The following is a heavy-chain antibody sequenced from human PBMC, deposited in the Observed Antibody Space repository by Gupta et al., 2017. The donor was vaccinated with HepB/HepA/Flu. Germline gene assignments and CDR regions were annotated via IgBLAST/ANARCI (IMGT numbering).Heavy chain of an antibody. J-gene: IGHJ4*02. D-gene: IGHD2-2*01. V-gene: IGHV3-7*01. CDR2: IKQDGSEK. Sequence: EVRLVESVGGLVQPGGSLRLSCAASGFTFSSHWMSWVRQAPGKGLEWVANIKQDGSEKYYVDSVKGRFTISRDNAKNSLYLQMNSLRAEDTAVYYCARLQISSLDSWGQGTLVTVSS. CDR3: ARLQISSLDS. CDR1: GFTFSSHW.